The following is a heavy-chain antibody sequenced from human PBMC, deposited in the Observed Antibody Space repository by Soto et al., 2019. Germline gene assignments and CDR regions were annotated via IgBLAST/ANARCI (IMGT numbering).Heavy chain of an antibody. V-gene: IGHV4-34*01. CDR1: GGFLSGSY. CDR2: INHVGGT. Sequence: SETLSLTCAVYGGFLSGSYWTWIRQPPGKGLEWIGEINHVGGTNYNQSLKSRVTMSVDTSQNQFSLRLISVTAADTAMYFCVRIRYQLPSSVLWLDPWGQGTPVTVSS. D-gene: IGHD3-16*01. J-gene: IGHJ5*02. CDR3: VRIRYQLPSSVLWLDP.